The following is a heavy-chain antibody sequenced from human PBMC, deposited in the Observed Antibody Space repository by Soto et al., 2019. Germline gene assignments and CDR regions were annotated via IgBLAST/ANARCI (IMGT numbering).Heavy chain of an antibody. CDR1: GYTFIDYA. V-gene: IGHV1-3*04. Sequence: QVQLVQSGAEVKKPGASVKVSCKASGYTFIDYAMHWVRQAPGQRLEWMGWINTETGNTRYSQKFQGRVTFTRDTSANTAYMEMSSLRYEDTADYSCGRGHQLLFPETFYPLGMDVWGQGTTVTVSS. D-gene: IGHD2-2*01. CDR2: INTETGNT. J-gene: IGHJ6*02. CDR3: GRGHQLLFPETFYPLGMDV.